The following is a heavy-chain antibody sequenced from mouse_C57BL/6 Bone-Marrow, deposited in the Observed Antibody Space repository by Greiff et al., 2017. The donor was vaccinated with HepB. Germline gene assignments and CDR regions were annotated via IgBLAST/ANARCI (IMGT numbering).Heavy chain of an antibody. CDR3: TGDSSGYVGFAY. V-gene: IGHV14-4*01. D-gene: IGHD3-2*02. Sequence: VQLQQSGAELVRPGASVKLSCTASGFNIKDDYMHWVKQRPEQGLEWIGGIDPENGDTEYASKFQGKATITADTSSNTAYLQLSSLTSEDTAVYYCTGDSSGYVGFAYWGQGTLVTVSA. CDR2: IDPENGDT. J-gene: IGHJ3*01. CDR1: GFNIKDDY.